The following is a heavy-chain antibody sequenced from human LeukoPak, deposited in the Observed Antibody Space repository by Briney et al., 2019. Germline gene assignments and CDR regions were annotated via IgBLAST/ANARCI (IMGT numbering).Heavy chain of an antibody. CDR3: ARDAVTYDAFDI. V-gene: IGHV4-39*07. CDR1: GGSISSSSYY. D-gene: IGHD2-21*02. Sequence: SETLSLTCTVSGGSISSSSYYWGWIRQPPGKGLEWIGSIYYSGSTYYNPSLKSRVTISVDMSKNQFSLRLSSVTAADTAVYYCARDAVTYDAFDIWGQGTMVTVSS. J-gene: IGHJ3*02. CDR2: IYYSGST.